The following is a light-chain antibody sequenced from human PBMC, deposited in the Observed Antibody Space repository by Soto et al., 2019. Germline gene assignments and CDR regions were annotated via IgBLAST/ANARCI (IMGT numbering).Light chain of an antibody. Sequence: DIQMTQSPSSLSASVGDRVPITCRASQSIRSYLNWYQQKPGKAPKLLIYAASSVQSGVTSRFSGSGSVTDFNLTISSLQPEDCATYYCQQSYSTPLTFGGGTKVEIK. CDR2: AAS. J-gene: IGKJ4*01. V-gene: IGKV1-39*01. CDR1: QSIRSY. CDR3: QQSYSTPLT.